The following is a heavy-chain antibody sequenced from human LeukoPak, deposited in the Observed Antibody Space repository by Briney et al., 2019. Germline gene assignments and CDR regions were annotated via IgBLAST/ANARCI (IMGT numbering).Heavy chain of an antibody. D-gene: IGHD5-18*01. Sequence: GGSLRLSCAASGFTFTNVWMSWVRQTPWKGLEWVGRIKSKSDGETTDYAAPVKGTFTISRDDSKNTLYLQMNSLKTEDTAVYYCTTGYNYLAYWGQGTLVTVSS. CDR2: IKSKSDGETT. CDR1: GFTFTNVW. V-gene: IGHV3-15*01. CDR3: TTGYNYLAY. J-gene: IGHJ4*02.